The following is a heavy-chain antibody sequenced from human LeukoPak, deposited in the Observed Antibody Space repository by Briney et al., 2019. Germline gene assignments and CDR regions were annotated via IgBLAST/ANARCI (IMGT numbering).Heavy chain of an antibody. V-gene: IGHV3-64D*06. CDR3: VKGQWGYCSGGSCYWFDP. CDR1: GFTFSSYA. J-gene: IGHJ5*02. D-gene: IGHD2-15*01. CDR2: ISSNGGST. Sequence: GGSLRLSCSASGFTFSSYAMHWVRQAPGKGLEYASAISSNGGSTYYADSVKGRFTISRDNSKNTLYLQMSSLRAEDTAVYYCVKGQWGYCSGGSCYWFDPWGQGTLVTVSS.